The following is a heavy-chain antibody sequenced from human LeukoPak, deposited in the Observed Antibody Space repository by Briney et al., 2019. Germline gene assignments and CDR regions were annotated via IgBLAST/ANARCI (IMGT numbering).Heavy chain of an antibody. CDR1: GFIFNNYA. Sequence: GGSLRLSCAGSGFIFNNYAMHWVRQPPGKGLEWVSGISWNSGSIDYADSVKGRFTISRDNAKNSLYLQMNSLRAEDTAVYYCAKDRRIRQGETAGPVDYWGQGTLVTVSS. J-gene: IGHJ4*02. CDR3: AKDRRIRQGETAGPVDY. D-gene: IGHD3-16*01. CDR2: ISWNSGSI. V-gene: IGHV3-9*01.